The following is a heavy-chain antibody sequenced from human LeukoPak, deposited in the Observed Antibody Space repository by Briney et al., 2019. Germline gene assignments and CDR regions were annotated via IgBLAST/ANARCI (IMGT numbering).Heavy chain of an antibody. CDR2: IYHSGST. J-gene: IGHJ4*02. D-gene: IGHD6-19*01. CDR3: ARRSRSSWLVGSYFDY. V-gene: IGHV4-4*02. CDR1: GGSISSSNW. Sequence: PSGTLSLTCAVSGGSISSSNWWSWVRQPPGQGLEWIGEIYHSGSTNYNPSLKSRVTISVDKSKNQFSLKLSSVTAADTAVYYCARRSRSSWLVGSYFDYWGQGTLVTVSS.